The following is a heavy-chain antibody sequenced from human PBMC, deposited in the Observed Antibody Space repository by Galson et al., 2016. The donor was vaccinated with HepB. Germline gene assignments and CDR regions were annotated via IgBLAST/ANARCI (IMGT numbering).Heavy chain of an antibody. J-gene: IGHJ6*02. V-gene: IGHV1-18*01. CDR3: ARDHNRVTGMDV. Sequence: SVKVSCKASGYSFRIYGISWVRQAPGQGLEWMGWISAKNGNTNFAQKFQGRVTMTTDTSTSTAYMELRGLRSDDTAVYYCARDHNRVTGMDVWGQGTTVTVSS. CDR2: ISAKNGNT. D-gene: IGHD2-21*02. CDR1: GYSFRIYG.